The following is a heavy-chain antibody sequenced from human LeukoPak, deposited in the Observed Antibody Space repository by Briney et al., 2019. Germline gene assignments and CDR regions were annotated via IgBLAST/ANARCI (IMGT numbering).Heavy chain of an antibody. CDR2: IRSKAYGGTT. J-gene: IGHJ4*02. CDR1: GFTFSTYG. Sequence: PGGSLRLSCAASGFTFSTYGMHWVRQAPGKGLEWVGFIRSKAYGGTTEYAASAKGRFTISRDDSKSIAYLQMNSLKTEDTAVYCCTRDRDHSSGWYGLFDYWGQGTLVTVSS. D-gene: IGHD6-19*01. V-gene: IGHV3-49*04. CDR3: TRDRDHSSGWYGLFDY.